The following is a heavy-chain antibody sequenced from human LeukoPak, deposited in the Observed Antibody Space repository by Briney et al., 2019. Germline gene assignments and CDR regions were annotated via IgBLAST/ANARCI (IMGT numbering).Heavy chain of an antibody. CDR2: IYYSGST. D-gene: IGHD6-19*01. Sequence: SETLSLTCTVSGGSISSSSYYWGWIRQPPGKGLEWIGSIYYSGSTYYNPSLKSRVTISVDTSKNQFSLKLSSVTAADTAVYYCARDVVQYSSGWYWSDYWGQGTLVTVSS. V-gene: IGHV4-39*07. J-gene: IGHJ4*02. CDR1: GGSISSSSYY. CDR3: ARDVVQYSSGWYWSDY.